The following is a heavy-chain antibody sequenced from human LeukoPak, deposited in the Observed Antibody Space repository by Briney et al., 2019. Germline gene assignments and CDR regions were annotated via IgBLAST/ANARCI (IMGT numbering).Heavy chain of an antibody. J-gene: IGHJ5*02. D-gene: IGHD2-15*01. CDR2: IYYTGTT. Sequence: SETLSLTCAVSGDSISSGSYFWAWIRQPPGKGLEWIGTIYYTGTTYYNPSPKSRVTLYVDTSSNHFSLKLSSVTAADTAVYYCARQGRSVDSRYPNWFDPWGQGTLVTVSS. V-gene: IGHV4-39*01. CDR1: GDSISSGSYF. CDR3: ARQGRSVDSRYPNWFDP.